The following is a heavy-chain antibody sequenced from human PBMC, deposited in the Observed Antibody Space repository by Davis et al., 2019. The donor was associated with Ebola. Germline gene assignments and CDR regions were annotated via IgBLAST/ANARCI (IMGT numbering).Heavy chain of an antibody. CDR3: ARGRGSYFDY. CDR2: INPSGGST. CDR1: GYNFINYY. D-gene: IGHD5-12*01. J-gene: IGHJ4*02. V-gene: IGHV1-46*01. Sequence: AASVKVSCKASGYNFINYYMHWVRQAPGQGLGWMGIINPSGGSTTYPQKFQGRVTMTRDTSTSTIYMELSSLRSEDTAVYYCARGRGSYFDYWGQGTLVTVSS.